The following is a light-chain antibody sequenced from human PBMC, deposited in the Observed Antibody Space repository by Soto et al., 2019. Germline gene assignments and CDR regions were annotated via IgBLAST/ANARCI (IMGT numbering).Light chain of an antibody. CDR3: CSYSGTYKEVV. CDR1: SNNY. Sequence: QSALTQPRSVSGSPGQSVTISCTGISNNYVSWYQQHPGKVPKVIVYDVTLRPSGVSDRFSGSRSGNTASLAISGLRAEDEADYYCCSYSGTYKEVVFGGGTKVTVL. V-gene: IGLV2-11*01. CDR2: DVT. J-gene: IGLJ2*01.